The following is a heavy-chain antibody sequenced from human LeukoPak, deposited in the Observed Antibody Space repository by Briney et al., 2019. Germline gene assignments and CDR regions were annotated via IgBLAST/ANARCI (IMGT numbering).Heavy chain of an antibody. CDR2: INHSGST. D-gene: IGHD5-18*01. Sequence: SETLSLTCAVYGGSFSGYYWSWIRQPPGKGLEWIGEINHSGSTNYNPSLKSRVTRSVDTSKNQFSLKLSSVTAADTAVYYCARGGGYSFIGLDYWGQGTLVTVSS. CDR1: GGSFSGYY. V-gene: IGHV4-34*01. CDR3: ARGGGYSFIGLDY. J-gene: IGHJ4*02.